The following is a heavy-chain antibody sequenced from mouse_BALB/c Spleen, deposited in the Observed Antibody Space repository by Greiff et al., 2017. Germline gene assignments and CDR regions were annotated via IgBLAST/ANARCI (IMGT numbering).Heavy chain of an antibody. D-gene: IGHD2-1*01. J-gene: IGHJ4*01. Sequence: EVQRVESGGGLVQPGGSRKLSCAASGFTFSSFGMHWVRQAPEKGLEWVAYISSGSSTIYYADTVKGRFTISRDNAKNTLYLQMSSLKSEDTAMYYCARNDGNYYYAMDYWGQGTSVTVSS. CDR1: GFTFSSFG. V-gene: IGHV5-17*02. CDR2: ISSGSSTI. CDR3: ARNDGNYYYAMDY.